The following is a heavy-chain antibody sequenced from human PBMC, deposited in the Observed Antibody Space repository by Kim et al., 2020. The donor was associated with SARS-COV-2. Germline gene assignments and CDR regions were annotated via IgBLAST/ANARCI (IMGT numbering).Heavy chain of an antibody. D-gene: IGHD3-16*01. CDR2: LSSTGDTT. V-gene: IGHV3-23*01. CDR3: AKDLGWGLDY. Sequence: GGSLRLSCAASGFTFSIYGMSWVRQAPGKGLEWLSALSSTGDTTYYANSVKGRFTISRDNSKNTLYLQMNSLRAEDTATYYCAKDLGWGLDYWGQGTLVTVSS. CDR1: GFTFSIYG. J-gene: IGHJ4*02.